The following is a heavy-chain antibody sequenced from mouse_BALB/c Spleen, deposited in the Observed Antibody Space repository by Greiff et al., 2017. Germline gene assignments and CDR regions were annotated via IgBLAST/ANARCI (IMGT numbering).Heavy chain of an antibody. J-gene: IGHJ4*01. CDR3: VPRAMDY. D-gene: IGHD2-10*02. CDR1: GYTFSSYW. CDR2: ILPGSGST. V-gene: IGHV1-9*01. Sequence: QVQLQQSGPELVKPGASVKISCKASGYTFSSYWIEWVKQRPGHGLEWIGEILPGSGSTNYNEKFKGKATFTADTSSNTAYMQLSSLTSEDSAVYYCVPRAMDYWGQGTSVTVSS.